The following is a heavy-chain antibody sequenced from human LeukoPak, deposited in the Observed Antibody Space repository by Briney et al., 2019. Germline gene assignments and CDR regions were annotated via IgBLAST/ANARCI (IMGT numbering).Heavy chain of an antibody. CDR1: GFTFSSYS. D-gene: IGHD2-15*01. J-gene: IGHJ4*02. V-gene: IGHV3-21*01. CDR2: ISSSSSYI. CDR3: ARGDVVVAATTPFDY. Sequence: GGSLRLSCAASGFTFSSYSMNWVRQAPGKGLEWVSSISSSSSYIYYADSVKGRFTISRDNAKNSLYLQMNSLRAEDTAVYYCARGDVVVAATTPFDYWGQGTLVTVSS.